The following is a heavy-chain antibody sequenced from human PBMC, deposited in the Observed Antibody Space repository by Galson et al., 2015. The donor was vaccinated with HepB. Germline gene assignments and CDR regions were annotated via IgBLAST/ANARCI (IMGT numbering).Heavy chain of an antibody. V-gene: IGHV1-18*04. J-gene: IGHJ6*02. D-gene: IGHD3-10*01. CDR2: ISAYNGNT. Sequence: SVKVSRKASGYTFNSYGISWVRQAPGQGLEWMGWISAYNGNTKYAQEFQGRVTMTTDTSTSTAYLELRSLRSDDTAVYYCARAIKLLWFGGDLDYYGMDVWGQGTTVTVSS. CDR1: GYTFNSYG. CDR3: ARAIKLLWFGGDLDYYGMDV.